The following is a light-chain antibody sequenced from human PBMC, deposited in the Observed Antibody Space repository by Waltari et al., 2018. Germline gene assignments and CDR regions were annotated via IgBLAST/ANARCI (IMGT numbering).Light chain of an antibody. V-gene: IGKV3-20*01. CDR2: DAS. CDR1: QSVSRF. CDR3: QKDGTLPAT. J-gene: IGKJ1*01. Sequence: EIVLTQSPGTLSLSPGERATLSCRASQSVSRFLAWYQQKPGQAPRLLIYDASTRVTGIPYWISGSGSGTDFSLTISRLEPEDFAVYYCQKDGTLPATFGQGTKVEVK.